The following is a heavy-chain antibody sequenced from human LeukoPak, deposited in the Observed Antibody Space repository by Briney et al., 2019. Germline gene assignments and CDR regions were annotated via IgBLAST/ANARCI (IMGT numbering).Heavy chain of an antibody. J-gene: IGHJ4*02. D-gene: IGHD5-12*01. Sequence: SETLSLTCTVSGGSISSGDYYWSWIRQPPGKGLEWIGYIYYSGSTYHNPSLKSRVTISVDTSKNQFSLKLSSVTAADTAVYYCARDMATAPLDYWGQGTLVTVSS. CDR3: ARDMATAPLDY. CDR2: IYYSGST. CDR1: GGSISSGDYY. V-gene: IGHV4-30-4*01.